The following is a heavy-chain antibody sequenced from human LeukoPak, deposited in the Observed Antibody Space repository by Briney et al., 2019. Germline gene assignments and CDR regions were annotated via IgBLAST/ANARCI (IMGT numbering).Heavy chain of an antibody. Sequence: GGSLTLSCAASGVIFSGYAMSWVCEAPPGGVERVSSLRGNGDTFYVDSVKGRFTISRDESRNTVYLHLHELRVEDTAVYYCAKASWVSTADAVLWGQGTVVTVSS. CDR2: LRGNGDT. D-gene: IGHD3-16*01. V-gene: IGHV3-23*01. CDR1: GVIFSGYA. CDR3: AKASWVSTADAVL. J-gene: IGHJ4*02.